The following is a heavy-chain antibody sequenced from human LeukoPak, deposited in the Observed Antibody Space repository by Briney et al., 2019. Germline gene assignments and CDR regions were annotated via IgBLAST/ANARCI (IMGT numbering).Heavy chain of an antibody. Sequence: KPSETLSLTCTVSGGSISSYYWSWIRQPPGKGLEWIGYIYYGGSTNYNPSLKSRVTISVDTSKNQFSLKLSSVTAADTAVYYCARDRGYSYGYRLDYWGQGTLVTVSS. D-gene: IGHD5-18*01. CDR1: GGSISSYY. CDR2: IYYGGST. CDR3: ARDRGYSYGYRLDY. J-gene: IGHJ4*02. V-gene: IGHV4-59*01.